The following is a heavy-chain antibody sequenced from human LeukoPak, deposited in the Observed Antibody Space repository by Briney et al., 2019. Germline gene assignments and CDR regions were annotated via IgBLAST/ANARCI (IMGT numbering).Heavy chain of an antibody. CDR1: ANTFSDYY. J-gene: IGHJ4*02. CDR2: FHPSSDAA. D-gene: IGHD5-12*01. Sequence: ASVEVSCKASANTFSDYYVHWVRQAPGQGLQWMGWFHPSSDAAGYAQRFQGRVSMTRDTSFSTAYMQLTGLRSDDTATYYCAIKRIRGYPFDFWGQGTLVTVSS. CDR3: AIKRIRGYPFDF. V-gene: IGHV1-2*02.